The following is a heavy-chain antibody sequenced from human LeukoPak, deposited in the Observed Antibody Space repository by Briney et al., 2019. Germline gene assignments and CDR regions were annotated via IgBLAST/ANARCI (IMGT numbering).Heavy chain of an antibody. Sequence: GGSLRLSCATSGFTFSNFWMDWVRPAPGKGLEWEANINQNGGEKYYADSVKGRFTISRDNAKNSLYLQMNSLRVEDTAVYYCTRALDYWGQGTLVTVSS. CDR2: INQNGGEK. CDR1: GFTFSNFW. V-gene: IGHV3-7*04. J-gene: IGHJ4*02. CDR3: TRALDY.